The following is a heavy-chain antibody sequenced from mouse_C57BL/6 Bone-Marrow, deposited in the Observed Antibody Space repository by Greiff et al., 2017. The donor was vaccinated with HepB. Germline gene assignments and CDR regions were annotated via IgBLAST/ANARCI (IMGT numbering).Heavy chain of an antibody. D-gene: IGHD1-1*01. CDR1: GFTFSSYA. J-gene: IGHJ4*01. CDR3: ARDPIYYYGSSYAMDY. V-gene: IGHV5-4*01. Sequence: EVQGVESGGGLVKPGGSLKLSCAASGFTFSSYAMSWVRQTPEKRLEWVATISDGGSYTYYPDNVKGRSTISRDNAKNNLYLQMSHLKSEDTAMYYCARDPIYYYGSSYAMDYWGQGTSVTVSS. CDR2: ISDGGSYT.